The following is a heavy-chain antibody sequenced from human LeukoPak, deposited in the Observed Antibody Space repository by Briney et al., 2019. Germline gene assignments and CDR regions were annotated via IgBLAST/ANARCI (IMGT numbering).Heavy chain of an antibody. J-gene: IGHJ4*02. CDR3: ARDQGSLTRSWYTGY. V-gene: IGHV1-2*05. CDR2: VNPYSGDT. CDR1: GYTFTGYH. Sequence: ASVKVSCKASGYTFTGYHIHWVRQAPGQGLDWMGRVNPYSGDTNFAQKFQGRVTMTRDTSITTAYMDLSSLTPDDTGVYFCARDQGSLTRSWYTGYWGQGTQVTVSS. D-gene: IGHD6-13*01.